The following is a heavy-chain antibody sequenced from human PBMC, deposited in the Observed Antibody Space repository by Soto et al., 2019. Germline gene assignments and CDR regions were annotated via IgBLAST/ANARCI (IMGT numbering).Heavy chain of an antibody. D-gene: IGHD4-17*01. CDR2: IYSGGST. J-gene: IGHJ6*02. Sequence: LSLSCAASGFTVSSNYMSWVRQAPGKGLEWVSVIYSGGSTYYADSVKGRFTISRDNSKNTLYLQMNSLRAEDTAVYYCAKDRLRNYYYYGMDVWGQGTTVTVS. V-gene: IGHV3-66*01. CDR1: GFTVSSNY. CDR3: AKDRLRNYYYYGMDV.